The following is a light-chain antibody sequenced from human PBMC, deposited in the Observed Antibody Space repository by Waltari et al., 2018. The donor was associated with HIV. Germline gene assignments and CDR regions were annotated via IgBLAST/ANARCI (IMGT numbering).Light chain of an antibody. V-gene: IGLV1-40*01. CDR2: GNS. CDR3: QSHDIRLSGPV. CDR1: SSNIGAGSD. Sequence: QSVLPHPPSVSGAPGQRIPISCTGSSSNIGAGSDVPCYQPLPGTAPKLLIYGNSNRPSGVPDRFSGSKSATSASLAIAGLQGEDEGEYFCQSHDIRLSGPVFGGGTILTVL. J-gene: IGLJ3*02.